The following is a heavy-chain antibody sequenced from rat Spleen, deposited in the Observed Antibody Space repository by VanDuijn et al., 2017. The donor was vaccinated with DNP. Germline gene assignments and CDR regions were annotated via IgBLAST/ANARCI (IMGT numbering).Heavy chain of an antibody. D-gene: IGHD1-11*01. V-gene: IGHV5-7*01. CDR3: ARHGRRVFDY. Sequence: EVQLVESGGGLVQPGRSLKVSCAASGFTFSDYNMAWVRLAPKKGLEWVATISHDGSSTYYRDSVKGRFTISRDDAKSTLFLQMDSLRSEDTAAYFCARHGRRVFDYWGQGVMVTVSS. J-gene: IGHJ2*01. CDR2: ISHDGSST. CDR1: GFTFSDYN.